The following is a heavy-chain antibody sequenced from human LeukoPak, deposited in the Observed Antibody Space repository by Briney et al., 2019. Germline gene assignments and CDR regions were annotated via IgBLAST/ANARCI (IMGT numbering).Heavy chain of an antibody. CDR3: AKCLGDGTNYYFAH. D-gene: IGHD4/OR15-4a*01. J-gene: IGHJ4*02. CDR2: ISGSGDNS. Sequence: GGSLRLSCAASGFTFSSYAMGWVRLAPRKGLEWVSLISGSGDNSYYADSVKGRFTISRDNSKNTLYLQMSSLRAEDTALYYCAKCLGDGTNYYFAHWGQGTLVTVSS. V-gene: IGHV3-23*01. CDR1: GFTFSSYA.